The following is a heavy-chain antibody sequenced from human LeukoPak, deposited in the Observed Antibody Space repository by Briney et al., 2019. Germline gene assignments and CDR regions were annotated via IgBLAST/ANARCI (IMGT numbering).Heavy chain of an antibody. CDR3: AKDRWGGVVVVPAASNDAFDI. CDR2: ISYDGSKE. CDR1: GFTFSHFG. Sequence: GGSLRLSCTASGFTFSHFGMHWVRQVPGKGLEWLAAISYDGSKEHYVDSMKGRFTISRDNSKNTLYLQMNSLRAEDTAVYYCAKDRWGGVVVVPAASNDAFDIWGQGTMVTVSS. V-gene: IGHV3-30*18. D-gene: IGHD2-2*01. J-gene: IGHJ3*02.